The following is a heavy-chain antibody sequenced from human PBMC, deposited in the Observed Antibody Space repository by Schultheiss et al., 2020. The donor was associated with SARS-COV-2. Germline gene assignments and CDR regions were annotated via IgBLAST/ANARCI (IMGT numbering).Heavy chain of an antibody. CDR1: GYSISSGYY. D-gene: IGHD5-24*01. J-gene: IGHJ4*02. V-gene: IGHV4-38-2*01. CDR3: ARGRDAYKLGY. Sequence: SETLSLTCAVSGYSISSGYYWGWIRQPPGKGLEWIGYIYYSGSTNYNPSLKSRVTISVDKSKNQFSLKLSSVTAADTAVYYCARGRDAYKLGYWGQGTLVTVSS. CDR2: IYYSGST.